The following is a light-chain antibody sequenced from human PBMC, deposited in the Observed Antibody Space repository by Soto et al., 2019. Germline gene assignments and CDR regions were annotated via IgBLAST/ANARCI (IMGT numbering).Light chain of an antibody. J-gene: IGLJ1*01. Sequence: QSVLTQPPSASGAPGQRVTISCSGTRSNIGSNYVYWYQQLPGTAPRLLIYKNNQRPSGVPDRFYGSKSGTSASLAISGLRSEDEADYYCAAWDDSLSVVFGTGTKLTVL. CDR3: AAWDDSLSVV. V-gene: IGLV1-47*01. CDR2: KNN. CDR1: RSNIGSNY.